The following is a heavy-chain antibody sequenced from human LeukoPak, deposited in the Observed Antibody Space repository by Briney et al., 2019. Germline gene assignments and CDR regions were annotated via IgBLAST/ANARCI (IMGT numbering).Heavy chain of an antibody. V-gene: IGHV4-39*07. Sequence: SETLSLTCTVSGGSISSSSYYWGWIRQPPGKGLEWIGYIYHSGSTYYNPSLKSRVTISVDRSKNQFSLKLSSVTAADTAVYYCARDGMDCSGGSCYWWFDPWGQGTLVTVSS. CDR2: IYHSGST. D-gene: IGHD2-15*01. J-gene: IGHJ5*02. CDR1: GGSISSSSYY. CDR3: ARDGMDCSGGSCYWWFDP.